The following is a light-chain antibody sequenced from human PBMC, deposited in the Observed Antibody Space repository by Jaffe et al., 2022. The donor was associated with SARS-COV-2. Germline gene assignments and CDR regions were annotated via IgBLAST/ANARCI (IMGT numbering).Light chain of an antibody. V-gene: IGLV1-44*01. CDR1: DSNIGSNN. J-gene: IGLJ3*02. CDR3: AAWDDSLNGPL. Sequence: QAVLSQPPSASGTPGQRVTISCSGSDSNIGSNNVNWYQQLPGTAPKLLIYGNDQRPSGVPARLSGSKSGTSAALAISGLQSEDEAVYYCAAWDDSLNGPLFGGGTKLTVL. CDR2: GND.